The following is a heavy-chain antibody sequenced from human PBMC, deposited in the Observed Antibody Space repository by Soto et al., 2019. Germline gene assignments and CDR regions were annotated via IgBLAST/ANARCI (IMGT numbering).Heavy chain of an antibody. CDR1: GFTFTSSA. Sequence: SVKVSCKASGFTFTSSAVQWVRQARGQRLEWIGWIVVGSGNTNYAQKFQERVTITRDMSTSTAYMELSSLRSEDTAVYYCAAMYYYGSGSYYPPGYWGQGTLVTVSS. CDR3: AAMYYYGSGSYYPPGY. CDR2: IVVGSGNT. V-gene: IGHV1-58*01. J-gene: IGHJ4*02. D-gene: IGHD3-10*01.